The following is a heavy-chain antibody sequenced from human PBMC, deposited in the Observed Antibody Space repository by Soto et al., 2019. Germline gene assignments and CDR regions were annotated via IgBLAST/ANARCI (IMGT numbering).Heavy chain of an antibody. J-gene: IGHJ4*02. V-gene: IGHV3-30-3*01. D-gene: IGHD6-19*01. CDR3: VRAVKGYSRGCHDNCEY. CDR1: GFNFSNYA. Sequence: QVQLVESGGGVVQPGRSLRLSCSASGFNFSNYAMDWVRQAPGKGLEWVGVISYDGTRTFYADSVKGRFTFSRDNSKNTLNLQRNSLRAEDTAVYYCVRAVKGYSRGCHDNCEYWGQGTLVTVSS. CDR2: ISYDGTRT.